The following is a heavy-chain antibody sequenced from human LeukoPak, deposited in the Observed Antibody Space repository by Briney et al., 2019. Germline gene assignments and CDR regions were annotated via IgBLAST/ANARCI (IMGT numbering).Heavy chain of an antibody. V-gene: IGHV1-2*04. D-gene: IGHD2-21*02. CDR1: GYTFTGYY. J-gene: IGHJ6*02. CDR3: ATAYCGGDCLFGALYYYYGMDV. Sequence: ASVKVSCKASGYTFTGYYMHWVRQAPGQGLEWMGWINPNSGGTNYAQKFQGWVTMTRDTSISTAYMELSRLRSDDTAVYYCATAYCGGDCLFGALYYYYGMDVWGQGTTVTVSS. CDR2: INPNSGGT.